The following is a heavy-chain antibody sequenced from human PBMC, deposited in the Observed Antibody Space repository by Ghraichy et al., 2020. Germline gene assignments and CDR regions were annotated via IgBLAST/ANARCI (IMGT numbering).Heavy chain of an antibody. D-gene: IGHD6-13*01. J-gene: IGHJ6*02. Sequence: GSLRLSCAASGFTFSSYWMSWVRRAPGKGLEWVANINQDGSEKYYVDSVKGRFTISRDNAKNSLYLQLNSLRAEDTAVYYCARDEGQGYSSSWYGTDVWGQGTTVTVSS. CDR1: GFTFSSYW. V-gene: IGHV3-7*01. CDR3: ARDEGQGYSSSWYGTDV. CDR2: INQDGSEK.